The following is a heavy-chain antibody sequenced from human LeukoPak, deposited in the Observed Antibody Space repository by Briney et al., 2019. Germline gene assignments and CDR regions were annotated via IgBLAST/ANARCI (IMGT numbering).Heavy chain of an antibody. CDR1: GFTFTDYA. CDR2: ISGNGGAT. V-gene: IGHV3-23*01. J-gene: IGHJ4*02. Sequence: GGSLRLSCAASGFTFTDYAMNWVRQAPGKGLEWVSAISGNGGATYYADSVKGRFTISRDNAKNSLYLQMNSLRVEDTAVYYCATDGDYDWNYRSGFDSWGQGTLVTVSS. D-gene: IGHD1-7*01. CDR3: ATDGDYDWNYRSGFDS.